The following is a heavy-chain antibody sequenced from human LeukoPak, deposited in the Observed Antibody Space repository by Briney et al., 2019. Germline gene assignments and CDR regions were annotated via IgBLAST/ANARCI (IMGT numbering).Heavy chain of an antibody. CDR1: GGSISSYY. D-gene: IGHD6-19*01. V-gene: IGHV4-59*08. Sequence: SETLSLTCTVSGGSISSYYWGWIRQPPGKGLEWIGYIYYSGSTNYNPSLKSRVTISVDTSKNQFSLKLSSVTAADTAVYYCARHEGWSGWYTAFDIWGQGTMVTVSS. CDR2: IYYSGST. CDR3: ARHEGWSGWYTAFDI. J-gene: IGHJ3*02.